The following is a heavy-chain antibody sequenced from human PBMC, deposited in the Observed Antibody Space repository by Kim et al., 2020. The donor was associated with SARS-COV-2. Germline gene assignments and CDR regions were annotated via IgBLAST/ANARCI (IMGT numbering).Heavy chain of an antibody. V-gene: IGHV4-4*02. CDR3: ARDLRVGTTQNWFDP. Sequence: PTLKGRATKSVDKTKNQFSLKLSSVTAADTAVYYCARDLRVGTTQNWFDPWGQGTLVTVSS. J-gene: IGHJ5*02. D-gene: IGHD1-1*01.